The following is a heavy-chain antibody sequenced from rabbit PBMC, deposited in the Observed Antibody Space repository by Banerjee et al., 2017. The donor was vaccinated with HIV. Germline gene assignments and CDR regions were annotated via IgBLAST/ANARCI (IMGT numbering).Heavy chain of an antibody. V-gene: IGHV1S45*01. CDR1: GFSFSSSYW. CDR3: ARDLAGVIGWNFDL. D-gene: IGHD4-1*01. Sequence: QEQLEESGGDLVKPEGSLPLTCTASGFSFSSSYWICWIRQAPGKGLEWIACIDAGSNGNTVYANWAKGRFTIAKTSSTTVTLQMTSLTAADTATYLCARDLAGVIGWNFDLWGQGPLVTV. J-gene: IGHJ4*01. CDR2: IDAGSNGNT.